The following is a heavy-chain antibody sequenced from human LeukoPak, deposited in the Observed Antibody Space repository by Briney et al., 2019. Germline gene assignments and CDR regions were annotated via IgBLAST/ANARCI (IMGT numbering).Heavy chain of an antibody. CDR3: ARDRQWLAYWYFDL. V-gene: IGHV4-4*07. Sequence: SETLSLTCTASGGSISSYYWRWIRQPAGKGLEWIGRIYTSGSTNYNPSLKSRVSMSVDTSKNQFSLKLSSVTAADTAVYYCARDRQWLAYWYFDLWGRGTLVTVSS. CDR1: GGSISSYY. CDR2: IYTSGST. J-gene: IGHJ2*01. D-gene: IGHD6-19*01.